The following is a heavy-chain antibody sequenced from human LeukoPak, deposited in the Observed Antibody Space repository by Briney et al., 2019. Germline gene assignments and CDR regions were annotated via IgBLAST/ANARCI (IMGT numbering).Heavy chain of an antibody. J-gene: IGHJ6*03. CDR3: ARGFEYNTSSRLGYYYFYMDV. CDR1: GDSISSGTYY. Sequence: PSETLSLTCTVSGDSISSGTYYWSWIRQPAGKGLEWIGRIDASGNPNYNPSLRSRLTMSVDTSKNQFSLNLRFVTAADTAVFYCARGFEYNTSSRLGYYYFYMDVWGIGTTVTVSS. D-gene: IGHD6-6*01. CDR2: IDASGNP. V-gene: IGHV4-61*02.